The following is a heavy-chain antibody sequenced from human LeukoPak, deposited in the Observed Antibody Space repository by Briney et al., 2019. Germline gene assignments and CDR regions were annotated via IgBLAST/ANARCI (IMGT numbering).Heavy chain of an antibody. CDR2: INHSGST. Sequence: PSETLSLTCAVYGGSFSGYYWSWIRQPPGKGLEWIGEINHSGSTNYNPFLKSRVTISVDTSKNQFSLKLSSVTAADTAVYYCARKQQQFWPEGSWFDPWGQGTLVTVSS. V-gene: IGHV4-34*01. J-gene: IGHJ5*02. CDR3: ARKQQQFWPEGSWFDP. D-gene: IGHD6-13*01. CDR1: GGSFSGYY.